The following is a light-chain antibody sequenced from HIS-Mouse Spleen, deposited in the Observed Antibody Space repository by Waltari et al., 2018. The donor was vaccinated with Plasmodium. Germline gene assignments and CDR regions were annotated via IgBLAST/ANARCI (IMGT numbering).Light chain of an antibody. CDR1: QGISSY. CDR3: QQLNSYPLT. CDR2: AES. J-gene: IGKJ4*01. Sequence: DIQLTQSPSFLSASVGDRVTITCRASQGISSYLAWYQQKPGKAPKLLIYAESTLQSGVPSRFSGSRAGTEFTLTISSLQPEDFATYYCQQLNSYPLTFGGGTKVEIK. V-gene: IGKV1-9*01.